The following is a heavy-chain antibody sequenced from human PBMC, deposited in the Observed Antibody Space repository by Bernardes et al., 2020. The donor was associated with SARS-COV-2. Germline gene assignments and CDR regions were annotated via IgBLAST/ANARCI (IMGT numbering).Heavy chain of an antibody. V-gene: IGHV5-10-1*01. Sequence: GESLKISCKGSGYSFTSYWISWVRQMPGKGLEWMGRIDPSDSYTNYSPSFQGHVTISADKSISTAYLQWSSLKASDTAMYYCARHRRYPSWFDPWGQGTLVTVSS. CDR3: ARHRRYPSWFDP. D-gene: IGHD3-16*01. CDR2: IDPSDSYT. J-gene: IGHJ5*02. CDR1: GYSFTSYW.